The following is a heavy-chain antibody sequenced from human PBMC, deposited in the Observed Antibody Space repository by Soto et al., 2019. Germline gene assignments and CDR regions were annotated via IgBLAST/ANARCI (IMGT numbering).Heavy chain of an antibody. J-gene: IGHJ5*02. CDR2: INHSGST. CDR3: ARGRIQYYDRSGYSP. Sequence: QVQLQQWDAGLLKPSETLSLTCAVYGGSFSGYYWNWIRQPPGKGLEWIGEINHSGSTKYSPSLKGRLTISVDTSKNQFFLNLTSVTAADTAVYYCARGRIQYYDRSGYSPWGQGTLVTVSS. CDR1: GGSFSGYY. D-gene: IGHD3-22*01. V-gene: IGHV4-34*01.